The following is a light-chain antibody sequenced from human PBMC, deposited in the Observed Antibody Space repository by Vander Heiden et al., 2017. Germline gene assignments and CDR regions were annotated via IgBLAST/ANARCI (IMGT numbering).Light chain of an antibody. CDR3: QQSYSVPLT. CDR1: QSITKY. Sequence: DIQMTQSPSSLSASVRDRVTITCRASQSITKYLNWNQQKPGKAPKLLIYAASNLQTGVPSRFSGSGSGTDFTLTISNLQPEDSATYFCQQSYSVPLTFGQGTKVAI. V-gene: IGKV1-39*01. CDR2: AAS. J-gene: IGKJ1*01.